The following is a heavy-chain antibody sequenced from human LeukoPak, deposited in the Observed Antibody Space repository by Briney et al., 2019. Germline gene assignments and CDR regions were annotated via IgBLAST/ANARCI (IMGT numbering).Heavy chain of an antibody. CDR2: ISYTDNT. J-gene: IGHJ4*02. CDR3: ARHPFNYPFDY. CDR1: GDSISNHY. Sequence: SETLSLTCTVSGDSISNHYWSWIRQPPGKGLEWVGFISYTDNTHYNPSLMSRVTMSFDTSKNQFSLKLTSVTAADTAVYYCARHPFNYPFDYWGRGPWSPSP. D-gene: IGHD5-24*01. V-gene: IGHV4-59*08.